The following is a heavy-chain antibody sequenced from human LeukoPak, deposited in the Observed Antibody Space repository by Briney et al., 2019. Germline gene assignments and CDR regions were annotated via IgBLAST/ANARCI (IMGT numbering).Heavy chain of an antibody. CDR2: ISAYKGNT. Sequence: GASVKVSCKASGYTFTSYGISWVRQAPGQGLEWMGWISAYKGNTNYAQKLQGRVTMTTDTSTSTAYMELRSLTSDDTSVYYCARVSLGRLFDYWGQGTLVTVSS. CDR1: GYTFTSYG. CDR3: ARVSLGRLFDY. V-gene: IGHV1-18*01. J-gene: IGHJ4*02. D-gene: IGHD5-12*01.